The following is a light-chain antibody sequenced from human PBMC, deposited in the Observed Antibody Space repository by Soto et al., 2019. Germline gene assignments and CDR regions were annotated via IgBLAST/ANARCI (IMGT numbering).Light chain of an antibody. V-gene: IGLV2-23*02. CDR3: CSSVGGPIWV. CDR2: EVN. Sequence: QSALTQPASVSGSPGQSITISCTGTNSDVGGYARVSWYQQHPGKAPTLMIYEVNKWPSGVSNRFSGSKSGNTASLTISGLQAEDEADYYCCSSVGGPIWVFGGGTKVTVL. J-gene: IGLJ3*02. CDR1: NSDVGGYAR.